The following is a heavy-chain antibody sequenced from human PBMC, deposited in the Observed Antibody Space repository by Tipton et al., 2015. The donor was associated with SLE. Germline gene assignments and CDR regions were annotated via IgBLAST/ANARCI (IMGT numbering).Heavy chain of an antibody. J-gene: IGHJ4*02. CDR1: GFTFTNAW. Sequence: SLRLSCAASGFTFTNAWMSWVRQAPGKGLEWVGRIKSRTDGATTDYAAPVIDRFTISRDDSKNTLYLRMYSLKTEDTAVYYCVSGYQPKYYFDYRGQGTLVTVSS. CDR2: IKSRTDGATT. V-gene: IGHV3-15*01. D-gene: IGHD2-2*01. CDR3: VSGYQPKYYFDY.